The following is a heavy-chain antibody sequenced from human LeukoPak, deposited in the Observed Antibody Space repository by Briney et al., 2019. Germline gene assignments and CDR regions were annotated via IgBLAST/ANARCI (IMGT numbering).Heavy chain of an antibody. CDR2: ISYDGSSI. CDR3: ARDLSRPGESLYGGYYYYGMDV. V-gene: IGHV3-30*04. CDR1: GFTFSSYA. J-gene: IGHJ6*02. D-gene: IGHD3-10*01. Sequence: GGSLRPSCAASGFTFSSYAMHWVRQAPGKGLEWVAVISYDGSSIYYADSVKGRFTISRDNSKNTLYLQMNSLRAEDTALYYCARDLSRPGESLYGGYYYYGMDVWGQGTTATVSS.